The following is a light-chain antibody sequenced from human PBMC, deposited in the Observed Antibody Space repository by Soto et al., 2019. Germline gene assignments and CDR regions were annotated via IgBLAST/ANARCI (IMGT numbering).Light chain of an antibody. CDR3: QQYVNSPWT. V-gene: IGKV3-20*01. Sequence: IVLTQSPGTLSLSPGERATLSCRASQRVISSYLAWFQQRPGRAPRLLIYGAAKRATDIPDRFTGSGSGTDFALTISRLEPEDFAVYYCQQYVNSPWTFGQGTKVEIK. CDR2: GAA. CDR1: QRVISSY. J-gene: IGKJ1*01.